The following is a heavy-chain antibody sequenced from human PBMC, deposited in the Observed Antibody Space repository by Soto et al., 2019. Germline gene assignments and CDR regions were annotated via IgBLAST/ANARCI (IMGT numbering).Heavy chain of an antibody. D-gene: IGHD3-10*01. Sequence: ASVKVSCKASGGTFSSYAISWVRQAPGQGLEWMGGIIPIFGTANYAQKFQGRVTITADESTSTAYMELSSLRSEDTAVYYCARCGPVHYGSGRPRYYYGMDVWDQGTTVTVSS. J-gene: IGHJ6*02. V-gene: IGHV1-69*13. CDR3: ARCGPVHYGSGRPRYYYGMDV. CDR1: GGTFSSYA. CDR2: IIPIFGTA.